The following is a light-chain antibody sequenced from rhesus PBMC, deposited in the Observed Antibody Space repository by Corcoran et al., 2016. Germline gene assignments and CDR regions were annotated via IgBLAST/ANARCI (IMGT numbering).Light chain of an antibody. CDR1: QGISNA. CDR2: AES. CDR3: HKRNSYPWT. V-gene: IGKV1-33*01. J-gene: IGKJ1*01. Sequence: DIQMTQSPSSLSASVGDKVTITCRASQGISNALAWYQQKPGKAPNLLIYAESTLQSGVPSRFSGSGSGTYFRLTISSLQPEDFGVYYCHKRNSYPWTFGQGTKVEIK.